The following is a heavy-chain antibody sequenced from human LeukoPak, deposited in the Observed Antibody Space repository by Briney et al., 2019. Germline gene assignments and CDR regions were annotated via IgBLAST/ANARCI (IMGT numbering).Heavy chain of an antibody. Sequence: PSETLSLTCSVSDGSISSYYWSWIRQPPGKGLEWIGYIYYSGCTNYNPSLKSRVTISIDTSKNQFSLRLSSVTAADTAVYYCARSSDYYGGYFDYWGQGTLVTVSS. CDR1: DGSISSYY. J-gene: IGHJ4*02. CDR3: ARSSDYYGGYFDY. D-gene: IGHD3-22*01. CDR2: IYYSGCT. V-gene: IGHV4-59*01.